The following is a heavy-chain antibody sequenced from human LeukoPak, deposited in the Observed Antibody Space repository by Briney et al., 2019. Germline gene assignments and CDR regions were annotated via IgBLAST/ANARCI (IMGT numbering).Heavy chain of an antibody. CDR3: ARDPGDYYDSSGYRSSRGTFDY. CDR2: ISSSGSTI. D-gene: IGHD3-22*01. J-gene: IGHJ4*02. V-gene: IGHV3-48*03. Sequence: PEGSLRLSCAASGFTFSSYEMNWVRQAPGKGLEWVSYISSSGSTIYYADSVKGRFTISRDNAKNSLYLQMNSLRAEDTAVYYCARDPGDYYDSSGYRSSRGTFDYWGQGTLVTVSS. CDR1: GFTFSSYE.